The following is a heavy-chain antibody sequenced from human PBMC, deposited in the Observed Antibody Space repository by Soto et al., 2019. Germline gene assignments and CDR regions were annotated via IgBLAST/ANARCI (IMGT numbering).Heavy chain of an antibody. CDR1: GYTFASYY. CDR3: ERDWEEYYYGMDV. D-gene: IGHD1-26*01. J-gene: IGHJ6*02. CDR2: INPSGGST. V-gene: IGHV1-46*01. Sequence: GASVKVSCKASGYTFASYYMHWVRQAPGQGFEWMGIINPSGGSTSYAQKFQGRVTMTRDTSTSTVYMELSSLRSEDTAVYYCERDWEEYYYGMDVWGQGTTVTVSS.